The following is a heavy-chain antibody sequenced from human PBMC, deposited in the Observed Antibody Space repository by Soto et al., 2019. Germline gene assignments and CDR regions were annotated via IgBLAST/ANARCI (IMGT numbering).Heavy chain of an antibody. Sequence: ASVKVSCKASGYTFTSYGISWVRQAPGQGLEWMGWISAYNGNTNYAQKLQGRVTMTTDTSTSTAYMELRSLRSDDTAVYYCARGSKGYYSSSDFDYWGQGTLVTVSS. CDR2: ISAYNGNT. J-gene: IGHJ4*02. D-gene: IGHD6-6*01. CDR3: ARGSKGYYSSSDFDY. CDR1: GYTFTSYG. V-gene: IGHV1-18*01.